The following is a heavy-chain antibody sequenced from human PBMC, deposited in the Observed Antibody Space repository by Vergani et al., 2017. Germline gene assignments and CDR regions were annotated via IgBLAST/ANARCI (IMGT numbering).Heavy chain of an antibody. V-gene: IGHV3-74*03. CDR2: IDEYGNRA. D-gene: IGHD2-8*02. CDR1: GFSFNTYW. J-gene: IGHJ5*02. Sequence: EVQLVESGGGSVQSGGSLRLSCVASGFSFNTYWMHWVRQVPGKGLMWVARIDEYGNRATYGDFETGRFTISRDNAKNTVFLQMNNLTADDAGVYYCVRTEYCTGIACNTLFDAWGQGALVTVSS. CDR3: VRTEYCTGIACNTLFDA.